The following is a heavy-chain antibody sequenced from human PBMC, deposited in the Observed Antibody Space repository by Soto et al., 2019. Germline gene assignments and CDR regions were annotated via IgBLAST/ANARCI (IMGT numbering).Heavy chain of an antibody. V-gene: IGHV3-11*01. CDR1: GFTFSDYY. D-gene: IGHD3-9*01. CDR3: ARDERLRYFDWLLPDYYYYGMDV. J-gene: IGHJ6*02. CDR2: ISSSGSTI. Sequence: PVGSLRLSCAASGFTFSDYYMSWIRQAPGKGLEWVSYISSSGSTIYYADSVKGRFTISRDNAKNSLYLQMNSLRAEDTAVYYCARDERLRYFDWLLPDYYYYGMDVWGQGTTVTVSS.